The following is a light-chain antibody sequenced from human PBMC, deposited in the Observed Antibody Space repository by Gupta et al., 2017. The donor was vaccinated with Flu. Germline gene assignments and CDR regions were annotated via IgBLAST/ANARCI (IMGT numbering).Light chain of an antibody. CDR1: ALPKQY. CDR3: QSTDSSGSYVV. J-gene: IGLJ2*01. V-gene: IGLV3-25*03. CDR2: KDS. Sequence: GDALPKQYTYWYQQKPGQAPVLVIYKDSERPSGIPERFSGSSSGTKVTLTISGVQAEDEADYYCQSTDSSGSYVVFGGGTKLTVL.